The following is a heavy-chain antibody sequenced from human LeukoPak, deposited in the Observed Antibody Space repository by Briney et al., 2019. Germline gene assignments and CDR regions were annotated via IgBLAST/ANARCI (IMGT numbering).Heavy chain of an antibody. CDR2: INGSGGST. CDR1: GFTFSSYA. Sequence: GGSLRLSGAASGFTFSSYAMIWVRHGPGKGLEGFSAINGSGGSTYYADSGKGRFTISRDNSKNTLYLQMNSLRAEDTAVYYCAKAPGYYYGMDVWGKGTTVTVSS. J-gene: IGHJ6*04. V-gene: IGHV3-23*01. CDR3: AKAPGYYYGMDV.